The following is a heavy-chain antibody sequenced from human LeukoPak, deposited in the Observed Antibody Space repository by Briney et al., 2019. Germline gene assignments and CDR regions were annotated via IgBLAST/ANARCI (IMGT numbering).Heavy chain of an antibody. CDR1: GYTFTNYY. J-gene: IGHJ4*02. CDR2: INPDSGAT. CDR3: ARDLCHGGSCFHFDS. D-gene: IGHD2-15*01. Sequence: ASVKVSCKASGYTFTNYYVHWVRQAPGQGLEWLGWINPDSGATNFAQRFQGRVTMTRDTSVNTAHMELNNLRSDDTAVYYCARDLCHGGSCFHFDSWGQGTLVTVSS. V-gene: IGHV1-2*02.